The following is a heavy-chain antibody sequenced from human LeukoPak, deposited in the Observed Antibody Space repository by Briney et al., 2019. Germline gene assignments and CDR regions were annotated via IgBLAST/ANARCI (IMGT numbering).Heavy chain of an antibody. Sequence: SETLSLTRAVYGGSFSGYYWSWIRQPPGKGLEWIGEINHSGSTNYNPSLKSRVTISVDTSKNQFSLKLSSVTAADTTVYYCARGGFSGSGSYYRSDWFDPWGQGTLVTVSS. CDR2: INHSGST. V-gene: IGHV4-34*01. CDR3: ARGGFSGSGSYYRSDWFDP. J-gene: IGHJ5*02. CDR1: GGSFSGYY. D-gene: IGHD3-10*01.